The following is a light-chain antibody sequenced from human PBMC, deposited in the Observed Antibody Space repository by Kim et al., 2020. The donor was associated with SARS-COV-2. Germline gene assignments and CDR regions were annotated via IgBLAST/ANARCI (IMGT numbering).Light chain of an antibody. J-gene: IGKJ2*01. CDR2: KAS. CDR1: QSFTMW. Sequence: DNQMTQSPSTLSASVGDRVTITCRASQSFTMWLAWYQQKPGKAPKLLIYKASTLQRGVPSRFSGSGSGTNFSLTISSLQPDDLATYYCQQYNSAPYNFGQGTKLEIK. CDR3: QQYNSAPYN. V-gene: IGKV1-5*03.